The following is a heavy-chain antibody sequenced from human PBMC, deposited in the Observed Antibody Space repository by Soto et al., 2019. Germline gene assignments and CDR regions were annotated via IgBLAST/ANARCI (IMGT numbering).Heavy chain of an antibody. J-gene: IGHJ5*02. Sequence: GTSVKVSCKVSGYTLTELSMHWVRQAPGKGLEWMGGFDPDDGETIYAQKFQGRVTMTEDTSTDTAYMELSSLRSEDTAVYYCATFRAYDTPPYYYDSSGSHNWFDPWGQGTLVTVSS. D-gene: IGHD3-22*01. V-gene: IGHV1-24*01. CDR2: FDPDDGET. CDR3: ATFRAYDTPPYYYDSSGSHNWFDP. CDR1: GYTLTELS.